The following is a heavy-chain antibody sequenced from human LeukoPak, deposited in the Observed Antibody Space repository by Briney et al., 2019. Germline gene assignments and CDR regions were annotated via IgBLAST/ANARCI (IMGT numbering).Heavy chain of an antibody. Sequence: GASVKVSCKASGYTFTSYGISWVRQAPGQGLEWMGWISAYNGNTSYAQKLQGRVTMTTDTSTSTAYMELRSLRSDDTAVYYCARPGYCSSTSCSTDFDYWGQGTLVTVSS. CDR3: ARPGYCSSTSCSTDFDY. V-gene: IGHV1-18*01. CDR2: ISAYNGNT. CDR1: GYTFTSYG. J-gene: IGHJ4*02. D-gene: IGHD2-2*01.